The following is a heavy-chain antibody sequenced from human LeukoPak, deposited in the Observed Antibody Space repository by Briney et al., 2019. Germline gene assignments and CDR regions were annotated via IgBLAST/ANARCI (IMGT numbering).Heavy chain of an antibody. Sequence: SSETLSLTRAVYGGSFSGYYWSWIRQPPGKGLEWIGEINHSGSTNYNPSLKSRVTISVDTSKNQFSLKLSSVTAADTAVYYCARCRARGYSYGYHYWGQGTLVTVSS. D-gene: IGHD5-18*01. J-gene: IGHJ4*02. CDR2: INHSGST. CDR1: GGSFSGYY. V-gene: IGHV4-34*01. CDR3: ARCRARGYSYGYHY.